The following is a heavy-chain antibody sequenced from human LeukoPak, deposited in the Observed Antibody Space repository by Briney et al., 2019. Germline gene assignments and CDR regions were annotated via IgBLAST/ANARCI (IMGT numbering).Heavy chain of an antibody. V-gene: IGHV3-74*01. Sequence: GGSLRLSCAASGFTFSSYWMHWVRQAPGKGLVWVSRSNSDGSSTSYADSVKGRFTISRDNAKNTLYVQMNSLRAEDTAVYYCTRGNYGHAFDIWGQGTMVTVSS. J-gene: IGHJ3*02. D-gene: IGHD1-7*01. CDR3: TRGNYGHAFDI. CDR2: SNSDGSST. CDR1: GFTFSSYW.